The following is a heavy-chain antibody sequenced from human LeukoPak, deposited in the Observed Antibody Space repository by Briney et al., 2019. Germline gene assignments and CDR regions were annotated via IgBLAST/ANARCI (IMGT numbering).Heavy chain of an antibody. D-gene: IGHD5-24*01. Sequence: GGSLRLSCTTSGFIFSDYYMSWIRQAPGKGLEWVSYISSSCSIIYYADSVKGRFTISRDNAKNSLYLQMNSLRAEDTAVYYCATNDGYNYYFDYWGQGTLVTVSS. V-gene: IGHV3-11*01. CDR1: GFIFSDYY. CDR3: ATNDGYNYYFDY. J-gene: IGHJ4*02. CDR2: ISSSCSII.